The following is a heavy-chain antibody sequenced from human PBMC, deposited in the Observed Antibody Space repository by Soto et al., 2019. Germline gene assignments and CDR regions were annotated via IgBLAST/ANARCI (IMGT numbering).Heavy chain of an antibody. J-gene: IGHJ4*02. CDR3: TTDGKPTKGARLEC. V-gene: IGHV3-15*01. CDR1: GFNFNEAY. D-gene: IGHD1-1*01. Sequence: PGGSLRLSCAASGFNFNEAYMTWVRQAPGKGLEWVGRIKSRPHGGAIDYAAPVKGRFTISRDDSKNTLYLQIDSLEAEDTAIYFCTTDGKPTKGARLECWGQGTLVTVSS. CDR2: IKSRPHGGAI.